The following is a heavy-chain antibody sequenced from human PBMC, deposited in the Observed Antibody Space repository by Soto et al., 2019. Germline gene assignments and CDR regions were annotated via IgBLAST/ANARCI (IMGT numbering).Heavy chain of an antibody. V-gene: IGHV1-69*13. CDR3: ARTDTAMVNVFHY. D-gene: IGHD5-18*01. J-gene: IGHJ4*02. CDR2: IIPIFGTA. Sequence: GSSVKVSCKASGVTFSSYAISWVRQAPGQGLEWMGGIIPIFGTANYAQKFQGRVTITADESTSTAYMELSSLRSEDTAVYYCARTDTAMVNVFHYWGQGTLVTVSS. CDR1: GVTFSSYA.